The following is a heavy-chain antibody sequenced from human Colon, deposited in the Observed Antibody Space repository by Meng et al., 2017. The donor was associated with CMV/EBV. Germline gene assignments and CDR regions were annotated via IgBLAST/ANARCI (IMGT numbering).Heavy chain of an antibody. V-gene: IGHV3-66*02. CDR1: GFTVSSNY. D-gene: IGHD6-13*01. J-gene: IGHJ4*02. CDR2: IYSGGST. Sequence: GESLKISCAASGFTVSSNYMSWVRQAPGKGLEWVSVIYSGGSTYYADSVKGRFTISRDNSKNTLYLQMNSLRAEDTAVYYCASVRIAAGVPFDYWGQGTLVTVSS. CDR3: ASVRIAAGVPFDY.